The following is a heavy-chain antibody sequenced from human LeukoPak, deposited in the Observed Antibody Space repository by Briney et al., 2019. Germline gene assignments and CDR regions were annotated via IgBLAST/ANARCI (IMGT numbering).Heavy chain of an antibody. CDR2: IYTSGST. J-gene: IGHJ4*02. Sequence: SETLSLTCTVSGGSISSYYWSWIRRPAWKGLEWIGRIYTSGSTNYNPSLKSRVTMSVDTSKNQFSLKLSSVTAADTAVYYCARENYDILTGYPHFDYWGQGTLVTVSS. V-gene: IGHV4-4*07. CDR1: GGSISSYY. D-gene: IGHD3-9*01. CDR3: ARENYDILTGYPHFDY.